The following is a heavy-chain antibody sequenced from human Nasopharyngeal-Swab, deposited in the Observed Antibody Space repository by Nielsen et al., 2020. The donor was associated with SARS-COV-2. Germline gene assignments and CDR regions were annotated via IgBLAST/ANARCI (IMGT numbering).Heavy chain of an antibody. CDR3: ARRPYYYYGMDV. CDR2: TYYRSKWYN. CDR1: GDSVSSNSAA. J-gene: IGHJ6*02. Sequence: SPTLSLTCAISGDSVSSNSAAWKWSRQSPSRGLEWLGRTYYRSKWYNDYAVSVKSRITINPDTSRNQFSLQLNSVTPEDTAVYYCARRPYYYYGMDVWGQGTTVTVSS. V-gene: IGHV6-1*01.